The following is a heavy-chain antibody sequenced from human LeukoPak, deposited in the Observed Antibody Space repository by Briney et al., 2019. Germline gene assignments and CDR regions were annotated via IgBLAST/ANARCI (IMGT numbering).Heavy chain of an antibody. D-gene: IGHD1-7*01. CDR3: ARDNWNYGSSMDV. Sequence: SETLSLTCTVSGGSISSYYWSWIRQPPGKGLEWIGYIYYSGSTNYNPSLKSRVTISVDTSKNQLSLKLSSVTAADTAVYYCARDNWNYGSSMDVWGQGTTVTVSS. V-gene: IGHV4-59*01. CDR1: GGSISSYY. J-gene: IGHJ6*02. CDR2: IYYSGST.